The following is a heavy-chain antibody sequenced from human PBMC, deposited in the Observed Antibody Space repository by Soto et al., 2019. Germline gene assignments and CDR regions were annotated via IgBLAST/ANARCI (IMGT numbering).Heavy chain of an antibody. Sequence: SETLSLTCAFYVVSFSGYYWSCIRQPPGKWLEWIGEINHSGSTNYNPSLKSRVTISVDTSKNQFSLKLSSVTAADTAVYYCARGGVLRYFDWSQSGVFEPWGEGTLVNVSS. D-gene: IGHD3-9*01. J-gene: IGHJ5*02. V-gene: IGHV4-34*01. CDR1: VVSFSGYY. CDR3: ARGGVLRYFDWSQSGVFEP. CDR2: INHSGST.